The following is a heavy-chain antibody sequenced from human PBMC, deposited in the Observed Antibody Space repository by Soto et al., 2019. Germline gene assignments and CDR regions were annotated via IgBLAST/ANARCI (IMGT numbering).Heavy chain of an antibody. V-gene: IGHV3-30*18. Sequence: QVQLVESGGGVVQPGRSLRLSCAASGFTFSSYGMHWVRQAPGKGLEWVAVISYDGSNKYYADSVKGRFTISRDNSKNALYVKMNGLRAEDRVVFYCAKDKEVDGDYYDSSGYIYWGQGPLVTVSS. CDR3: AKDKEVDGDYYDSSGYIY. D-gene: IGHD3-22*01. CDR2: ISYDGSNK. CDR1: GFTFSSYG. J-gene: IGHJ4*02.